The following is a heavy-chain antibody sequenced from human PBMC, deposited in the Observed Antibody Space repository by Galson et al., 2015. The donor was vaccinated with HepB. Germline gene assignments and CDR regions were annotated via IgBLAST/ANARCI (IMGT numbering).Heavy chain of an antibody. V-gene: IGHV3-48*03. J-gene: IGHJ5*02. CDR2: ISRSGSHT. Sequence: SLRLSCAVSGFIFRSYEMNWVRQAPGKGLEWVSYISRSGSHTYYADTVKGRFTISRDNAKNSLYLQMNSLRAEDTAIYYCAREPYSVATGGWFDPWGQGTLVTVSS. D-gene: IGHD6-13*01. CDR3: AREPYSVATGGWFDP. CDR1: GFIFRSYE.